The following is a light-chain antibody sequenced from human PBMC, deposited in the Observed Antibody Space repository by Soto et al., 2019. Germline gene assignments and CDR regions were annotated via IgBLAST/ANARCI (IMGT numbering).Light chain of an antibody. J-gene: IGKJ1*01. V-gene: IGKV3-20*01. CDR1: QSVSSSY. CDR2: GAS. Sequence: EIVLTQSPGTLSLSPGERATLSCRASQSVSSSYLAWYQLKPGQAPRLLIYGASSRATGIPDRFSGSGSGTDFTLTISRLEPEDFAVYYCQQYGISPWTFGQGTKVEIK. CDR3: QQYGISPWT.